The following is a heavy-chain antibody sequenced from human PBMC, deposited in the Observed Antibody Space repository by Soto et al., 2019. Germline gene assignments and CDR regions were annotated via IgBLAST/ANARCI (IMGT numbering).Heavy chain of an antibody. J-gene: IGHJ6*02. CDR2: SDADGSGT. V-gene: IGHV3-74*01. CDR1: GFNLSVHW. CDR3: VRNIGRGSGFDF. D-gene: IGHD3-9*01. Sequence: GRYLRLSCVPPGFNLSVHWMYWVRQAPGKGLVWVSRSDADGSGTTNAGSVEGRFTVSRVNAKNTLYLQMKNLRAEDTGVYYCVRNIGRGSGFDFWGQGTTVTVSS.